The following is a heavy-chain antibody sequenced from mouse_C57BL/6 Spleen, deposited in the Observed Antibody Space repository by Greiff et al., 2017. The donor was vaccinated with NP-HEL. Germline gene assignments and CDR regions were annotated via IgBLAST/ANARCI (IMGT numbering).Heavy chain of an antibody. CDR2: IYPGDGDT. Sequence: VQLQQSGAELVKPGASVKISCKASGYAFSSYWMNWVKQRPGKGLEWIGQIYPGDGDTNYNGKFKGKATLTADQSSSTAYMQLSSLTSEDSAVYFCARSITTVVATNFDYWGQGTTLTVSS. V-gene: IGHV1-80*01. CDR3: ARSITTVVATNFDY. D-gene: IGHD1-1*01. J-gene: IGHJ2*01. CDR1: GYAFSSYW.